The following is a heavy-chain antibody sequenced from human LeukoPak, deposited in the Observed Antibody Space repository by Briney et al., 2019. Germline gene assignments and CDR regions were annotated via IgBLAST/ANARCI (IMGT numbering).Heavy chain of an antibody. CDR1: GFTFGGSA. D-gene: IGHD6-19*01. J-gene: IGHJ4*02. CDR3: AKDVGVATLRYYFDY. Sequence: GGSLRLSCAASGFTFGGSAMHWVRQASGKGLEWVGRIRSKANSYATAYAASVKGRFTISRDDSKNTAYLQMNSLRAEDTAVYYCAKDVGVATLRYYFDYWGQGTLVTVSS. CDR2: IRSKANSYAT. V-gene: IGHV3-73*01.